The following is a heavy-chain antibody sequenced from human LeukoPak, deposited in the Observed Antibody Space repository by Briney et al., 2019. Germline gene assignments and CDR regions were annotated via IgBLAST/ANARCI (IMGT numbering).Heavy chain of an antibody. V-gene: IGHV3-23*01. D-gene: IGHD5-12*01. Sequence: GGSLTLSCAASGFTFSSYAMSWVRQAPGKGLEWVSAISGSGGSTYYADSVKGRFTISRDNSKNTLYLQMNSLRAEDTAVYYCANMMATITYPNFDYWGQGTLVTVSS. CDR3: ANMMATITYPNFDY. CDR1: GFTFSSYA. CDR2: ISGSGGST. J-gene: IGHJ4*02.